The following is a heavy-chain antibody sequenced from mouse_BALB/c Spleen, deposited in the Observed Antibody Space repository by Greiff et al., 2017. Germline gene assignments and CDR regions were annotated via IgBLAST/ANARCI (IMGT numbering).Heavy chain of an antibody. D-gene: IGHD3-1*01. CDR3: ARSGARAPFDY. J-gene: IGHJ2*01. Sequence: VQLQQSGAELMKPGASVKISCKATGYTFSSYWIEWVKQRPGHGLEWIGEILPGSGSTNYNEKFKGKATFTADTSSNTAYMQLSSLTSEDSAVYYCARSGARAPFDYWGQGTTLTVSS. CDR1: GYTFSSYW. CDR2: ILPGSGST. V-gene: IGHV1-9*01.